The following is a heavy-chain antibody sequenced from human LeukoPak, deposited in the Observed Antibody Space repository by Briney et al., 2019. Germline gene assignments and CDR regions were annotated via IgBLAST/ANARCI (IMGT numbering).Heavy chain of an antibody. Sequence: PSETLSLTCTVSGGSISSSSYYWGRIRQPPGKGLEWIGSIYYSGSTYYNPSLKSRVTISVDTSKNQFSLKLSSVTAADTAVYYCARLNRDVLLWFGAWGFDPWGQGTLVTVSS. J-gene: IGHJ5*02. D-gene: IGHD3-10*01. CDR2: IYYSGST. CDR1: GGSISSSSYY. CDR3: ARLNRDVLLWFGAWGFDP. V-gene: IGHV4-39*01.